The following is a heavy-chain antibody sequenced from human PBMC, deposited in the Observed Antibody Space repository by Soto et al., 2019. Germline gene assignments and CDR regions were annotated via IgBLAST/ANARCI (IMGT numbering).Heavy chain of an antibody. CDR3: ARQGPYYDILTGYSSDTFDV. D-gene: IGHD3-9*01. Sequence: PSETLSLTCTVSGGSISSSTYYGGWSLQPPGKGLDWIGSIYYTGSTYYNPSLKSRVSISVDTSKNQFSLKLSSVTAADTALYYCARQGPYYDILTGYSSDTFDVWGQGTMVT. J-gene: IGHJ3*01. V-gene: IGHV4-39*01. CDR2: IYYTGST. CDR1: GGSISSSTYY.